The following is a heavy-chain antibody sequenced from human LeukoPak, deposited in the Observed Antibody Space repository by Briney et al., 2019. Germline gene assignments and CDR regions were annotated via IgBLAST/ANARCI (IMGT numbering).Heavy chain of an antibody. Sequence: ASVKVSCKASGYTFTSYYMHWVRQAPGQGLEWMGIINPSGGRTSYAQKFQGRVTITRDKSKSTVYMELSSLRSGDTAVYYCAREDDYGDYKSYFDYWGQGTLVTVSS. CDR3: AREDDYGDYKSYFDY. D-gene: IGHD4-17*01. CDR2: INPSGGRT. V-gene: IGHV1-46*01. CDR1: GYTFTSYY. J-gene: IGHJ4*02.